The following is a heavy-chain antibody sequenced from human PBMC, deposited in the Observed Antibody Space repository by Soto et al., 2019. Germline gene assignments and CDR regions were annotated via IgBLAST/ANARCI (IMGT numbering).Heavy chain of an antibody. CDR2: IHNSGST. D-gene: IGHD6-6*01. CDR3: ARGLSSPSATAI. CDR1: GGSVSSCCNY. Sequence: QPQLQESGPGLVKPSETLSLTCTVSGGSVSSCCNYWGWVRQPPGKGLEWIGSIHNSGSTSYNPSLRSRVTISVDTPKNQFSLTLTSVTAADTAVYYCARGLSSPSATAIWGQGILVTVSS. J-gene: IGHJ4*02. V-gene: IGHV4-39*01.